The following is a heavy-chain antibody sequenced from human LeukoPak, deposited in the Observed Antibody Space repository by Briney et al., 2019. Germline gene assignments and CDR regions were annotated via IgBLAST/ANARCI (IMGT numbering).Heavy chain of an antibody. CDR2: MNPNSGNT. V-gene: IGHV1-8*03. J-gene: IGHJ4*02. Sequence: ASVKVSCKASGYTFTSYDINWVRQAAGQGLEWMGWMNPNSGNTGYAQKFQGRVTITRNTSISTAYMELSSLRSEDTAVYYCARGLYSGGWYDFDYWGQGTLVTVSS. CDR1: GYTFTSYD. D-gene: IGHD6-19*01. CDR3: ARGLYSGGWYDFDY.